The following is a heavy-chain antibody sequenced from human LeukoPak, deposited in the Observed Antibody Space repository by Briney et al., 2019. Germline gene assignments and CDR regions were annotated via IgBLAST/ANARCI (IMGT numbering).Heavy chain of an antibody. Sequence: SETLSLTCTVSGGSISSYYWSWIRQPAGKGLEWIGRIYTSGSANYNPSLKSRVTISVDTYKNQFSLKLSSVTAADTAVYYCVREGLYDSGGYYYGGYFDYWGQATLVTVSS. CDR1: GGSISSYY. J-gene: IGHJ4*02. CDR2: IYTSGSA. CDR3: VREGLYDSGGYYYGGYFDY. D-gene: IGHD3-22*01. V-gene: IGHV4-4*07.